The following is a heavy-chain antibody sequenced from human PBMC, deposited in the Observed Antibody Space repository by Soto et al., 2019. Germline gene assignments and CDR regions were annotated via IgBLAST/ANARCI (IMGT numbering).Heavy chain of an antibody. V-gene: IGHV1-69*13. J-gene: IGHJ6*02. D-gene: IGHD5-12*01. CDR3: ARHGGTIVATTGKQKHFYYGMDV. CDR2: IIPIFGTA. Sequence: GASVKVSCKASGGTFSSYAISWVRQAPGQGLEWMGGIIPIFGTANYAQKFQGRVTITADESTSTAYMELSSLRSEDTAVYYCARHGGTIVATTGKQKHFYYGMDVWGQGTTVTVSS. CDR1: GGTFSSYA.